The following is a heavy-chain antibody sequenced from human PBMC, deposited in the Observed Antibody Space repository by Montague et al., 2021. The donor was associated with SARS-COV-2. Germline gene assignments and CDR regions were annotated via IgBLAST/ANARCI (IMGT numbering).Heavy chain of an antibody. J-gene: IGHJ4*01. Sequence: SETLSLTCTVSGASMSGYHWSWIRQPAGKGLEWIGGIYSNGDTTYNPSLKSRLTMSVDTSEQQFSLKMTSVSAADTATYYCARGSEYYYHPFDYWGHGNLVTVSS. V-gene: IGHV4-4*07. CDR2: IYSNGDT. CDR3: ARGSEYYYHPFDY. CDR1: GASMSGYH. D-gene: IGHD2/OR15-2a*01.